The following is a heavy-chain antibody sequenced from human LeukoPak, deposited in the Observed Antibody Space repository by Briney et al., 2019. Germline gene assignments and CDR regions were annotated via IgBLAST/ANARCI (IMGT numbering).Heavy chain of an antibody. CDR3: ARGGLTTSSRPDY. Sequence: GASVKVSCKASGGTFSSYTISWVRRAPGQGLEWMGRIIPILGIANYAQKFQGRVTITADKSTSTAYMELSSLRSEDTAVYYCARGGLTTSSRPDYWGQGTLVTVSS. V-gene: IGHV1-69*02. CDR1: GGTFSSYT. D-gene: IGHD1-1*01. CDR2: IIPILGIA. J-gene: IGHJ4*02.